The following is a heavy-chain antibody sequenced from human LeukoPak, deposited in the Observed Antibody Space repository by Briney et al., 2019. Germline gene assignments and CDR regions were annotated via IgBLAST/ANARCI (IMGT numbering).Heavy chain of an antibody. V-gene: IGHV1-69*13. Sequence: ASVKVSCKASGDTFSNYVISWFQQAPGQRPEWTGGITPMFGSTYFTQKFQGRVTFTADDSTTTAYMELSSLKFEDTAVYYCARDDPDVVVIPGAADVWGQGTLVTVSS. CDR1: GDTFSNYV. J-gene: IGHJ3*01. D-gene: IGHD2-21*01. CDR3: ARDDPDVVVIPGAADV. CDR2: ITPMFGST.